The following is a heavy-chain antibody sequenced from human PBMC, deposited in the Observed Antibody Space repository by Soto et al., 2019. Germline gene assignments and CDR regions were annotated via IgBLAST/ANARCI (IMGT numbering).Heavy chain of an antibody. CDR3: AKEYGNGYWYFDY. V-gene: IGHV3-23*01. J-gene: IGHJ4*02. D-gene: IGHD5-18*01. Sequence: GGSLRLSCAASGFTFSCCAMSWVRQAPGKGLDYVSTIHGDGDYIHYSDSVKGRFSISRDTSKNTVSLQMNSLRAEDTAIYYCAKEYGNGYWYFDYWGQGTQVTVSS. CDR1: GFTFSCCA. CDR2: IHGDGDYI.